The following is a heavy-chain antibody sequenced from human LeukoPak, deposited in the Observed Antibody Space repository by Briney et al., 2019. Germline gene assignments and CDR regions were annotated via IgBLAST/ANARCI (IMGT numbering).Heavy chain of an antibody. CDR1: GGTFSSYA. CDR2: IIPIFGTA. D-gene: IGHD5-24*01. Sequence: SVKVSCKASGGTFSSYAISWVRQDPGQGLEWMGGIIPIFGTANYAQKFQGRVTITADESTSTAHMELSSLRSEDTAVYYCARVVLGRRWLQTSYYYGMGVWGQGTTVTVSS. J-gene: IGHJ6*02. V-gene: IGHV1-69*01. CDR3: ARVVLGRRWLQTSYYYGMGV.